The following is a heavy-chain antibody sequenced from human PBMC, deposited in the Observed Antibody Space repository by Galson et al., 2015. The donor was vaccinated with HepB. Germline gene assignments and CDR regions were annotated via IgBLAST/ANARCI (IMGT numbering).Heavy chain of an antibody. CDR3: ARDPLAYCSSTSCYPIVFDY. CDR1: GFTFSSYG. Sequence: SLRLSCAASGFTFSSYGMHWVRQAPGKGLEWVAVISYDGSNKYYADSVKGRFTISRDNSKNTLYLQMNSLRAEDTAVYYCARDPLAYCSSTSCYPIVFDYWGQGTLVTVSS. D-gene: IGHD2-2*01. V-gene: IGHV3-30*03. CDR2: ISYDGSNK. J-gene: IGHJ4*02.